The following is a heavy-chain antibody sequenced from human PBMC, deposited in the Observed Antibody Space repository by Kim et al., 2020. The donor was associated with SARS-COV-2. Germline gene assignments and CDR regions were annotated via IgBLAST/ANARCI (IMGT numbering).Heavy chain of an antibody. D-gene: IGHD6-19*01. J-gene: IGHJ3*02. CDR1: GFTFSSYA. CDR3: ARRGRRPGIAGAAGFDI. CDR2: ISYDGSNK. V-gene: IGHV3-30*04. Sequence: GGSLRLSCAASGFTFSSYAMHWARQAPGKGLEWVAVISYDGSNKYYADSVKGRFTISRDNSKNTLYLQMNSLRAEDTAVYYCARRGRRPGIAGAAGFDIWGQGTMVTVSS.